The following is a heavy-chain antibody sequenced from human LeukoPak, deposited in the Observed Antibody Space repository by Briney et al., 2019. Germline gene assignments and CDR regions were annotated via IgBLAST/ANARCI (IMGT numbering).Heavy chain of an antibody. CDR2: IYHSGST. V-gene: IGHV4-38-2*01. CDR3: ALEGGDFYGSGSPDY. Sequence: SETLFLTCAVSGYSISSGYYWGWIRQPPGKGLEWIGSIYHSGSTYYNPSLKSRVTISVDTSKDQFSLKLSSVTAADKAVYYCALEGGDFYGSGSPDYWGQGTLVTVSS. J-gene: IGHJ4*02. D-gene: IGHD3-10*01. CDR1: GYSISSGYY.